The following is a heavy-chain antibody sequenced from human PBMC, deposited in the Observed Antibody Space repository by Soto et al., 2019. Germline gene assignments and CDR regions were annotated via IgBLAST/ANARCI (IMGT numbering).Heavy chain of an antibody. CDR3: TDLMRGVGAFDI. J-gene: IGHJ3*02. Sequence: GGSLRLSCAASGFTFNDGWMSWVRQAPGKGLEWVGRIKSKTDGETTDYAAPVKGRFTISRDDSKNTLYLQMDSLKTEDTAVYYCTDLMRGVGAFDIWSRGTLLTVSS. V-gene: IGHV3-15*01. CDR2: IKSKTDGETT. CDR1: GFTFNDGW. D-gene: IGHD3-10*01.